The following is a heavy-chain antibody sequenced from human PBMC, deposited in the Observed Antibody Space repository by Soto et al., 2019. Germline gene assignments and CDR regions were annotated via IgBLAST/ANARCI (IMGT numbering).Heavy chain of an antibody. V-gene: IGHV3-23*01. D-gene: IGHD2-8*01. CDR1: GFTFHTYG. Sequence: GGSLRLSCAASGFTFHTYGMTWVRQAAGKGLEWVSFISEGGANTYYTDSVKGRFSISRDNSKSTLYLQMNSLRPEDTAIYYCAKRLPYLQWYYGLDVWGQGTTVTVSS. J-gene: IGHJ6*02. CDR2: ISEGGANT. CDR3: AKRLPYLQWYYGLDV.